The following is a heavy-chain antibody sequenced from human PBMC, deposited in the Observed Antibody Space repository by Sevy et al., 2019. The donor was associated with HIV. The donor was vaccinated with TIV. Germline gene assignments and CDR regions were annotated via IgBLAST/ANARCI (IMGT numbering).Heavy chain of an antibody. V-gene: IGHV1-8*01. J-gene: IGHJ4*02. CDR3: VFFGSSWSY. Sequence: ASVKVSCKTSGYTFSDYDINWVRQAAGRGLEWMGWMNPNSGNTGYAEKFQGRGAMTRNTSISTAYMELSSLRSEDTAVYYCVFFGSSWSYWGQGTLVTVSS. CDR1: GYTFSDYD. D-gene: IGHD6-13*01. CDR2: MNPNSGNT.